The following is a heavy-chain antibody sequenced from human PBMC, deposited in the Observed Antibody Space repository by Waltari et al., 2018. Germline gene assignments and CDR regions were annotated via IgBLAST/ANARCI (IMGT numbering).Heavy chain of an antibody. D-gene: IGHD2-15*01. V-gene: IGHV1-3*01. J-gene: IGHJ6*03. CDR2: INGGTGIT. CDR1: GYTFSNYP. CDR3: ARDGGYYYMDV. Sequence: QVQLVQSGAEVQKPGASVKVSCKASGYTFSNYPIHWARQAPGQTLAWMGWINGGTGITQYSQKFQARVTFTRDTSANTAYMELNSLISADTAVYYCARDGGYYYMDVWGKGTTVIVSS.